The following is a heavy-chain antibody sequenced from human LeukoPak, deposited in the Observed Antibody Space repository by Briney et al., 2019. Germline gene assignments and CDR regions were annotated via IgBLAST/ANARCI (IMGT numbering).Heavy chain of an antibody. D-gene: IGHD5-12*01. CDR1: GGSINSGDYY. CDR2: IYYSGST. J-gene: IGHJ4*02. V-gene: IGHV4-30-4*01. Sequence: PSETLSLTCTVSGGSINSGDYYWSWIRQPPGKGLEWIGYIYYSGSTYYNPSLKSRLTISVDTSKNQFSLRLSSVTAADTAVYYCGRVLYSGYVIDWGQGTLVTVSS. CDR3: GRVLYSGYVID.